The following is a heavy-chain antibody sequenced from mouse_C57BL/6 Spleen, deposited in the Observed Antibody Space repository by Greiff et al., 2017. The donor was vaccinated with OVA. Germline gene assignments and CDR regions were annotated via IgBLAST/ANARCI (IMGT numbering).Heavy chain of an antibody. CDR1: GYTFTSYW. CDR2: IYPSDSET. CDR3: ARLYGSSPYYFDY. J-gene: IGHJ2*01. Sequence: QVQLQQSGAELVRPGSSVKLSCKASGYTFTSYWMDWVKQRPGQGLEWIGNIYPSDSETHYNQKFKDKATLTVDKSSSTAYMQLSSLTSEDSAVYYCARLYGSSPYYFDYWGQGTTLTVSS. V-gene: IGHV1-61*01. D-gene: IGHD1-1*01.